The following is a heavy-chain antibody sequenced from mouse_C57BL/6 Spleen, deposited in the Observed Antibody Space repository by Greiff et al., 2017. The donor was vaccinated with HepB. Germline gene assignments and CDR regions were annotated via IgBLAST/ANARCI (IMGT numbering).Heavy chain of an antibody. D-gene: IGHD1-1*01. Sequence: QVQLQQPGAELVMPGASVKLSCKASGYTFTSYWMHWVKQRPGQGLEWIGEIDPSDSYTNYNQKFKGKSTLTVDKSSSTAYMQLSSLTSEDSAVYYCGGGSSPWYFDVWGTGTTVTVSS. J-gene: IGHJ1*03. CDR2: IDPSDSYT. CDR1: GYTFTSYW. V-gene: IGHV1-69*01. CDR3: GGGSSPWYFDV.